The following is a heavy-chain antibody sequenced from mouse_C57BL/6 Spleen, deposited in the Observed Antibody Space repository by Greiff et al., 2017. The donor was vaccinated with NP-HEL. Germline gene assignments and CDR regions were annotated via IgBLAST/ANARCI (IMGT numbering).Heavy chain of an antibody. CDR2: ISYDGSN. D-gene: IGHD2-4*01. CDR1: GYSITSGYY. V-gene: IGHV3-6*01. CDR3: ARENDYDAYYFDY. Sequence: DVKLQESGPGLVKPSQSLSLTCSVTGYSITSGYYWNWIRQFPGNKLEWMGYISYDGSNNYNPSLKNRISITRDTSKNQFFLKLNSVTTEDTATYYCARENDYDAYYFDYWGQGTTLTVSS. J-gene: IGHJ2*01.